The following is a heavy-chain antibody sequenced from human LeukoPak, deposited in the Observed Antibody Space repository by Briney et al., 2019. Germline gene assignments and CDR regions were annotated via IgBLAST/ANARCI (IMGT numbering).Heavy chain of an antibody. V-gene: IGHV4-59*01. CDR2: IYYSGST. Sequence: SETLSLTCTVSGGSISSYYWSWIRQPPGKGLEWIGYIYYSGSTNYNPSLKSRVTISVDTSKNQFSLKLSSVTAADTAVYYCARARPYDFWSGYYQSYYFDYWGQGTLVTVSS. D-gene: IGHD3-3*01. CDR1: GGSISSYY. CDR3: ARARPYDFWSGYYQSYYFDY. J-gene: IGHJ4*02.